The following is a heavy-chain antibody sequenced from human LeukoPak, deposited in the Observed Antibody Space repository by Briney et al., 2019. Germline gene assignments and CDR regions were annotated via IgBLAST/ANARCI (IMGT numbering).Heavy chain of an antibody. CDR2: ISSSSSYI. D-gene: IGHD5-24*01. V-gene: IGHV3-21*01. Sequence: GGSLRLSCAASGFTFSSYSMNWVRQAPGKGLEWVSSISSSSSYIYYADPVKGRFTISRDNSKNTLYLQMNSLRAEDTAVYYCARRARDGSNFDYWGQGTLVTVSS. CDR1: GFTFSSYS. J-gene: IGHJ4*02. CDR3: ARRARDGSNFDY.